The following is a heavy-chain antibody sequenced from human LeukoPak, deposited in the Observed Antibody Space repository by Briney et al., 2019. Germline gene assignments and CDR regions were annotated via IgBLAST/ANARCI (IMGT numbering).Heavy chain of an antibody. Sequence: SETLSLTCAVYGGSFSGYYWSWIRQPPGKGLEWIGEINHSGSTNYNPSLKSRATISVDTSKKQFSLKLSSVTAADTAVYYCARGLSAVVYWGQGTLVTVSS. CDR3: ARGLSAVVY. V-gene: IGHV4-34*01. CDR2: INHSGST. D-gene: IGHD3-16*02. J-gene: IGHJ4*02. CDR1: GGSFSGYY.